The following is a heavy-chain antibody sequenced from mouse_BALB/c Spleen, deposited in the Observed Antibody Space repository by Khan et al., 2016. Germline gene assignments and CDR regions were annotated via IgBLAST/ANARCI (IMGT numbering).Heavy chain of an antibody. CDR2: INTYSGES. Sequence: QIQLVQSGPELKKPGKTVKISCKASGYTFTNYGMNWVKQAPGKGLKWMGWINTYSGESTYADDFKGRFAFSLETSANTAYLQINNLKNEDTATYFCARYRCDYGSSRYLDVWGEGTTVTVSS. J-gene: IGHJ1*01. V-gene: IGHV9-3-1*01. CDR1: GYTFTNYG. D-gene: IGHD1-1*01. CDR3: ARYRCDYGSSRYLDV.